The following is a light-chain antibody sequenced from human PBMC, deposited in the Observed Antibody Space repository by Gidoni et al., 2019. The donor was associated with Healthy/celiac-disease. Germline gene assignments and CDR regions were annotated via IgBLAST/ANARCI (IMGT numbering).Light chain of an antibody. V-gene: IGKV3-20*01. J-gene: IGKJ4*01. CDR1: QSVSSSY. CDR3: QQYGSSLLT. Sequence: VLTQSPGTLSLSPGERATLSCRASQSVSSSYLAWYQQKPGQAPRLLIYGASSRATGIPDRFSGSGSGTDFTLTISRLEPEDFAVYYCQQYGSSLLTFGGGTKVEIK. CDR2: GAS.